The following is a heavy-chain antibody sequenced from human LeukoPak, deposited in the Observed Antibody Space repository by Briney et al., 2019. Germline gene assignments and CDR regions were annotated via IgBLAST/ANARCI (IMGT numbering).Heavy chain of an antibody. CDR1: GGSISSSSYY. J-gene: IGHJ6*03. V-gene: IGHV4-39*01. CDR3: ARLSELSSFFTTYYYYYMDV. CDR2: IYYSGST. Sequence: PSETLSLTCTVSGGSISSSSYYWGWIRQPPGKGLEWIGSIYYSGSTYYNPSLKSRVTISVDTSKNQFSLKLSSVTAADTAVYYCARLSELSSFFTTYYYYYMDVWGKGTTVTVSS. D-gene: IGHD3-22*01.